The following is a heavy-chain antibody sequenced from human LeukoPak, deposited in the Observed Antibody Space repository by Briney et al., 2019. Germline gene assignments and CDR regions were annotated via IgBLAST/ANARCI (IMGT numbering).Heavy chain of an antibody. D-gene: IGHD3-10*01. CDR2: ISYSGST. V-gene: IGHV4-39*01. Sequence: PSETLSLTCTVFGGSISSSSYYWGWIRQPPGKGLEWIGSISYSGSTYYNPSLKSRVTISVDTSKNQFSLKLSSVTAADTAVYYCARQDYYGSGSHLDYWGQGTLVTVSS. CDR3: ARQDYYGSGSHLDY. CDR1: GGSISSSSYY. J-gene: IGHJ4*02.